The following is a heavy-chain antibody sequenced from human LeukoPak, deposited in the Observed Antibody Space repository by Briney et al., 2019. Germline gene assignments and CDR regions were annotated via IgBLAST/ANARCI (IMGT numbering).Heavy chain of an antibody. CDR3: ARGVIAAAAYYYGMDV. V-gene: IGHV3-21*01. J-gene: IGHJ6*04. D-gene: IGHD6-13*01. CDR1: GFTFSSYS. Sequence: GGSLRLSCAASGFTFSSYSMNWVRQAPGKGLEWVSSISSGSSYIYYADSVKGRFTISRDNAKNSLYLQMNSLRAEDTAVYYCARGVIAAAAYYYGMDVWGKGTTVTVSS. CDR2: ISSGSSYI.